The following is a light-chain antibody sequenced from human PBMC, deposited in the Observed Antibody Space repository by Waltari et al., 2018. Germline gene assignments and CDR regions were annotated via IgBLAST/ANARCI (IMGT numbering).Light chain of an antibody. V-gene: IGKV3-20*01. J-gene: IGKJ1*01. CDR2: GAS. CDR3: QQYGSSRGT. Sequence: EIVLTQSPGTLSLSPGGGATLSCRASQSVSSRYLVWYQQKSGQAPRLLIYGASTRATGIPDRFSGSGSGTDFTLTISRLEPEDFAVYYCQQYGSSRGTFGQGTKVEIK. CDR1: QSVSSRY.